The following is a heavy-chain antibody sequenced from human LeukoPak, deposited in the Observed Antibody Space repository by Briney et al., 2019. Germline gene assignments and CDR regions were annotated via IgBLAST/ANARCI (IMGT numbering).Heavy chain of an antibody. D-gene: IGHD6-19*01. CDR2: INPNNGDT. J-gene: IGHJ5*02. CDR1: KNTLTGYF. V-gene: IGHV1-2*02. CDR3: ASGYSSAYQWAFDP. Sequence: ASVKVSCKASKNTLTGYFVHWVRQAPGQGLEWMGWINPNNGDTDYAQKFQGRVTMARDTSIRTAYMDLSRLRSDDTAMYYCASGYSSAYQWAFDPWGQGTLVTVSS.